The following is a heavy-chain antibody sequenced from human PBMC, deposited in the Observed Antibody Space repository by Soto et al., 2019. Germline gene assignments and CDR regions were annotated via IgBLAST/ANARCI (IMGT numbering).Heavy chain of an antibody. Sequence: QVQLQEAGPGLVKPSGTLSLTCAVSGGSISSSNWWCWVRQSPEKGLEWIGEIHHSGSTNYNPSLKSRVTISVDRSNNQFSLKLSSVTAADTAVYYCARGNLDYWGQGTLVTVSS. V-gene: IGHV4-4*02. CDR3: ARGNLDY. CDR1: GGSISSSNW. CDR2: IHHSGST. J-gene: IGHJ4*02.